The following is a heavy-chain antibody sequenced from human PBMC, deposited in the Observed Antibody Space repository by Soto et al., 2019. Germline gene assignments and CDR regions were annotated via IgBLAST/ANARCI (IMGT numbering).Heavy chain of an antibody. D-gene: IGHD6-6*01. J-gene: IGHJ5*02. Sequence: ASVKVSCKASGYTFTSYDINWVRQATGQGLEWMGWMNPNSGNTGYAQKFQGRVTMTRNTSISTAYMELSSLRSEDTAVYCCARGPRRVRARLRVSWFDPSGHGTLVTVS. CDR2: MNPNSGNT. CDR3: ARGPRRVRARLRVSWFDP. V-gene: IGHV1-8*01. CDR1: GYTFTSYD.